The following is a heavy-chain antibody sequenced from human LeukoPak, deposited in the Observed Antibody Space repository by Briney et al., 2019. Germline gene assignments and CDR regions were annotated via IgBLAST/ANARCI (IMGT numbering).Heavy chain of an antibody. D-gene: IGHD6-13*01. CDR1: GYTFTSYY. Sequence: ASVTVSCKASGYTFTSYYMHWVRQAPGQGLEWMGIINPSGGSTSYAQKFQGRVTMTRDTSTSTVYMELSSLRSEDTAVYYCARVARSARVAAAAGWFDPWGQGTLVTVSS. V-gene: IGHV1-46*01. CDR2: INPSGGST. CDR3: ARVARSARVAAAAGWFDP. J-gene: IGHJ5*02.